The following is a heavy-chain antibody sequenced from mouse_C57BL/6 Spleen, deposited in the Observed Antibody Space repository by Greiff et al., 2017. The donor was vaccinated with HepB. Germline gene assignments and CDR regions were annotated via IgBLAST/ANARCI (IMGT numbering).Heavy chain of an antibody. CDR3: ARNRAYYSNYVGVMDY. CDR1: GFSLTSYG. Sequence: VKLMESGPGLVQPSQSLSITCTVSGFSLTSYGVHWVRQSPGKGLEWLGVIWSGGSTDYNAAFISRLSISKDNSKSQVFFKMNSLQADDTAIYYCARNRAYYSNYVGVMDYWGQGTSVTVSS. J-gene: IGHJ4*01. CDR2: IWSGGST. D-gene: IGHD2-5*01. V-gene: IGHV2-2*01.